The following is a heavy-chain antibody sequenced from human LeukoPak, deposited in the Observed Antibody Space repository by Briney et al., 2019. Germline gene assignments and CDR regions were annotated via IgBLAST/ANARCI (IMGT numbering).Heavy chain of an antibody. CDR3: ARGVEPLAANTLAY. Sequence: GGSLRLSCAASGFTVITNDMTWVRQAPGKGPGWVSVLYSDGNTKYADSVQGRFTISRDNSKNTLYLEMNSLSPDDTAVYYCARGVEPLAANTLAYWGQGTLVTVSS. CDR1: GFTVITND. J-gene: IGHJ4*02. V-gene: IGHV3-53*01. D-gene: IGHD1-14*01. CDR2: LYSDGNT.